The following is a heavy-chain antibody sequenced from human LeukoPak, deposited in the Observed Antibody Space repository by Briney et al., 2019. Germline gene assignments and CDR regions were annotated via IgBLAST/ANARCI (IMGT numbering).Heavy chain of an antibody. CDR2: IYTSGST. V-gene: IGHV4-4*07. CDR3: ARHRHITMRVVVIADAFDI. CDR1: GGSISTYF. D-gene: IGHD3-22*01. Sequence: SETLSLTCTVSGGSISTYFGSWIRQPAGKGLEWIGRIYTSGSTHHNPSLECRVTISVDTSKHQFSLKLSSVTAANTAVYYCARHRHITMRVVVIADAFDIWGQGTMVTVSS. J-gene: IGHJ3*02.